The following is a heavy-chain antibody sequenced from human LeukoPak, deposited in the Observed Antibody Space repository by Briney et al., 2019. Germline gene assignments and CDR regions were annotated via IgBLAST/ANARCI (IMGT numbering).Heavy chain of an antibody. CDR2: ISAYNGNT. Sequence: PGASVTVSCKASGYTFTSYGISWVRQAPGQGLEWMGWISAYNGNTNYAQKLQGRVTMTTDTSTSTAYMELRSLRSDDTAVYYCARDLLVGGDYYGSGSYSGYWGQGTLVTVSS. CDR3: ARDLLVGGDYYGSGSYSGY. D-gene: IGHD3-10*01. CDR1: GYTFTSYG. J-gene: IGHJ4*02. V-gene: IGHV1-18*01.